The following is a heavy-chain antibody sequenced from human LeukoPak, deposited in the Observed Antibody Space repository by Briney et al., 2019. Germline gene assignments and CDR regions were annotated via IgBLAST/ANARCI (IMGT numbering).Heavy chain of an antibody. D-gene: IGHD2/OR15-2a*01. Sequence: GGSLRLSCAASGFSFSIYSINWVRQAPGKGLEWVSYISGDGNAKHCTDSVKGRFTISRDNAKNALYLQMNSLRAEDTAVYFCARDYVYAFDYWGQGTLVTVSS. V-gene: IGHV3-48*01. CDR2: ISGDGNAK. CDR1: GFSFSIYS. J-gene: IGHJ4*02. CDR3: ARDYVYAFDY.